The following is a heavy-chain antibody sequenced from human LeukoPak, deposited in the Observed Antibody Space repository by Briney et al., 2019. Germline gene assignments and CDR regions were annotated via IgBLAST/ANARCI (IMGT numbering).Heavy chain of an antibody. Sequence: SVKVSCKASGGTFSSYAISWVRQAPGQGLEWMGRIIPILGIANYAQKFQGRVTITADKSTSTAYMELSSLRSEDTAVYYCARGAHGDYDGVDYWGQGTLVTVSS. CDR1: GGTFSSYA. CDR3: ARGAHGDYDGVDY. V-gene: IGHV1-69*04. J-gene: IGHJ4*02. D-gene: IGHD4-17*01. CDR2: IIPILGIA.